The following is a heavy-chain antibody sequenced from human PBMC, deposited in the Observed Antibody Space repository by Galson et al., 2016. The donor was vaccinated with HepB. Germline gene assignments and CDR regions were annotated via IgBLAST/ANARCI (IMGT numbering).Heavy chain of an antibody. Sequence: ETLSLTCSVSGASITNTNYYWGWIRQPPGKGLEWIGSIYYRGSTYYTPSLQSRVTMSVDTSKNQFSLKLNSVTAADTAVYYCARGKRPRQWLITKWFDPWGQGTPVTVSA. CDR2: IYYRGST. J-gene: IGHJ5*02. D-gene: IGHD6-19*01. CDR3: ARGKRPRQWLITKWFDP. CDR1: GASITNTNYY. V-gene: IGHV4-39*07.